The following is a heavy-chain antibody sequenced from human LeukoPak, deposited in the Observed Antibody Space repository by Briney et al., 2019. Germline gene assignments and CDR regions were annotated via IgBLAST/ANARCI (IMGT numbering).Heavy chain of an antibody. D-gene: IGHD1-14*01. J-gene: IGHJ4*02. V-gene: IGHV1-69*05. CDR1: GGTFSSYA. CDR2: IIPIFGTA. Sequence: SVKVSCKASGGTFSSYAISWVRQAPGQGPEWMGGIIPIFGTANYAQKFQGRVTITTDESTSTAYMELSSLRSEDTAVYYCARRPGGGQNYFDYWGQGTLVTVSS. CDR3: ARRPGGGQNYFDY.